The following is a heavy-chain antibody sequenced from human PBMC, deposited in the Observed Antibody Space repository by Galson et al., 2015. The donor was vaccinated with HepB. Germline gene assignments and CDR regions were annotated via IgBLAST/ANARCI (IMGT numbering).Heavy chain of an antibody. V-gene: IGHV4-31*03. CDR1: GGSISSGGYY. J-gene: IGHJ5*02. CDR2: IYYSGST. Sequence: TLSLTCTVSGGSISSGGYYWSWIRQHPGKGLEWIGYIYYSGSTYYNPSLKSRVTISVDTSKNQFSLKLSSVTAADTAVYYCARDMPTDHWFDPWGQGTLVTVSS. CDR3: ARDMPTDHWFDP. D-gene: IGHD2-2*01.